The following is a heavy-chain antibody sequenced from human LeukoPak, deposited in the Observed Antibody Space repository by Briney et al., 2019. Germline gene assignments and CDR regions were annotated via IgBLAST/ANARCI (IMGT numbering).Heavy chain of an antibody. CDR2: IKQDGSEK. V-gene: IGHV3-7*01. J-gene: IGHJ4*02. Sequence: GGSLRLSCAASGFTFSSYWMSWVRQAPGKGLEWVANIKQDGSEKYYVDSVKGRFTISRDNAKNSLYLQMNSLRAEDTAMYYCARDRRGSSGYLVYWGQGTLVTVSS. D-gene: IGHD3-22*01. CDR3: ARDRRGSSGYLVY. CDR1: GFTFSSYW.